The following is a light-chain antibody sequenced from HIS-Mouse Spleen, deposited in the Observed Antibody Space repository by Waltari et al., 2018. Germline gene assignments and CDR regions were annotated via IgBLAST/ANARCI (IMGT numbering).Light chain of an antibody. J-gene: IGKJ1*01. CDR2: KAS. CDR1: QRISSW. V-gene: IGKV1-5*03. Sequence: DIQMTHSPSTRSASVEDRVTITCRASQRISSWLAWYQQKPGKAPKLLIYKASSLESGVPSRFSGSGSGTEFTLTISSLQPDDFATYYCQQYNSFWTFGQGTKVEIK. CDR3: QQYNSFWT.